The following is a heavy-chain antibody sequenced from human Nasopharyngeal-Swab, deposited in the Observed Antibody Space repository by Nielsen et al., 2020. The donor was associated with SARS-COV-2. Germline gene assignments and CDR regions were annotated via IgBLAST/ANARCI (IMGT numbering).Heavy chain of an antibody. CDR3: AKDRGSSWYITPDVYFDY. CDR1: GFTFSSYG. Sequence: LSLTCAASGFTFSSYGMHWVRQAPGKGLEWVAVISYDGSNKYYADSVKGRFTISRDNSKNTLYLQMNSLRAEDTAVYYCAKDRGSSWYITPDVYFDYWGQGTLVTVSS. J-gene: IGHJ4*02. V-gene: IGHV3-30*18. D-gene: IGHD6-13*01. CDR2: ISYDGSNK.